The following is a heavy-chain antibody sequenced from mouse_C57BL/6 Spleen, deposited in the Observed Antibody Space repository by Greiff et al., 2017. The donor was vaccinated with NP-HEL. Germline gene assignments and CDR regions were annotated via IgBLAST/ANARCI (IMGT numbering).Heavy chain of an antibody. V-gene: IGHV2-5*01. CDR3: AKGGRDGYFYAMDY. Sequence: QVQLQQSGPGLVQPSQSLSITCTVSGFSLTSYGVHWVRQSPGKGLEWLGVIWRGGSTDYNAAFMSRLSITKDNSKSQVFFKMNSLQADDTAIYYCAKGGRDGYFYAMDYWGQGTSVTVSS. D-gene: IGHD2-3*01. CDR2: IWRGGST. J-gene: IGHJ4*01. CDR1: GFSLTSYG.